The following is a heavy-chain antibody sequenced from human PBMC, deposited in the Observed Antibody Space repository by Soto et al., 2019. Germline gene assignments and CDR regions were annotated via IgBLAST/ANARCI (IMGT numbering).Heavy chain of an antibody. Sequence: PSETLSLTCTVSGGSISGGGYYWSWIRQHPGKGLEWIGYIYYSGSTNYNPSLKSRVTISVDTSKNQFSLKLSSVTAADTAVYYCARLYGDYVEGYYYGMDVWGQGTTVTVSS. CDR2: IYYSGST. J-gene: IGHJ6*02. CDR1: GGSISGGGYY. CDR3: ARLYGDYVEGYYYGMDV. D-gene: IGHD4-17*01. V-gene: IGHV4-61*08.